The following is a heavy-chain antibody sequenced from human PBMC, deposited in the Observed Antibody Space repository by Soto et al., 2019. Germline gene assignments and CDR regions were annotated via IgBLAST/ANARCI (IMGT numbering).Heavy chain of an antibody. CDR3: ARRYFHYSSSWYAIDY. D-gene: IGHD6-13*01. CDR1: VGSISSINW. CDR2: IYHSGST. Sequence: QVQLQESGPGLVKPSGTLSLTCAVSVGSISSINWWSWVRQPPGKGLDWIGEIYHSGSTNYNPSLKSRVTISVDKSTNQFSLNLSSVTAADTAVYYCARRYFHYSSSWYAIDYWGQGTLVTVSS. J-gene: IGHJ4*02. V-gene: IGHV4-4*02.